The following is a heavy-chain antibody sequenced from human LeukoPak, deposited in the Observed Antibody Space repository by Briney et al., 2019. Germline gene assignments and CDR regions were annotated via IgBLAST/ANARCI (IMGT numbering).Heavy chain of an antibody. D-gene: IGHD6-13*01. CDR1: GFTFDDYG. J-gene: IGHJ4*02. Sequence: GGSLRLSCAASGFTFDDYGMSWVRQAPGKGLEWVSGINWNGGSTGYADSVKGRFTISRDNAKNSLYLQMNSLRAEDTAVYYCARAGGSSWADYWGQGTLVTVSS. V-gene: IGHV3-20*04. CDR3: ARAGGSSWADY. CDR2: INWNGGST.